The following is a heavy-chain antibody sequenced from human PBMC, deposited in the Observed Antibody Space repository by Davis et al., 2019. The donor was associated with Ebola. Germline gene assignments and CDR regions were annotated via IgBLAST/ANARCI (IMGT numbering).Heavy chain of an antibody. CDR2: IYYSGNT. V-gene: IGHV4-39*01. Sequence: SETLSLTCTVSCGSIRTTDYYWAWIRQPPGKGLEWIGSIYYSGNTYYNPSLKSRVTITADTPKKKFSLMLRSVTAADTAVYYCETEVYSGYDYFFEYWGQGTLVTVSS. D-gene: IGHD5-12*01. CDR1: CGSIRTTDYY. CDR3: ETEVYSGYDYFFEY. J-gene: IGHJ4*02.